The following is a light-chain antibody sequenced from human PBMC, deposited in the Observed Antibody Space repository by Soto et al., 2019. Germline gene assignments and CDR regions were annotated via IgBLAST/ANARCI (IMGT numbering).Light chain of an antibody. V-gene: IGKV1-9*01. CDR3: QQLHDYPIT. J-gene: IGKJ5*01. CDR1: QGIDSS. Sequence: ILLTQSPSSLSASVGDRVTITCRASQGIDSSFAWYQQKPGKDPKLLIYAASSLQSGVPSRFSGSGSGTDFTLTISSLQPEEFATYYCQQLHDYPITFGQGTRLEIK. CDR2: AAS.